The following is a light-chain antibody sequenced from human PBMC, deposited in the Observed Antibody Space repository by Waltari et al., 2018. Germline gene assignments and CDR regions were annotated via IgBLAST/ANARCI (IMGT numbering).Light chain of an antibody. CDR1: QDIRDD. V-gene: IGKV1-17*01. CDR2: AAS. J-gene: IGKJ4*01. CDR3: LQYNYCYLS. Sequence: DIQMTQSPSSLSASVGDRVTITCRASQDIRDDLGWYQQKPGKAPKRLIHAASSLQSGVPSRFSGGGSGTECTLTISSLQPEDFATYFCLQYNYCYLSFGGGTKVEIK.